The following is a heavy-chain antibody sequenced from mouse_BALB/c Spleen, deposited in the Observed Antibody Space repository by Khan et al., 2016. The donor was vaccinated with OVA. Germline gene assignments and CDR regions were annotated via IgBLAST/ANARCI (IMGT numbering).Heavy chain of an antibody. J-gene: IGHJ4*01. D-gene: IGHD4-1*01. CDR2: ISYSGST. V-gene: IGHV3-2*02. CDR1: GYSITSDYA. CDR3: ASELGRYYALDY. Sequence: EVQLQESGPGLVKPSQSLSLTCTVTGYSITSDYAWNWIRQFPGNKLEWMGYISYSGSTTYNPSLKSRISITRETSKDQFFLTLKSVTSEDTATYYCASELGRYYALDYWGQGTSVTVSS.